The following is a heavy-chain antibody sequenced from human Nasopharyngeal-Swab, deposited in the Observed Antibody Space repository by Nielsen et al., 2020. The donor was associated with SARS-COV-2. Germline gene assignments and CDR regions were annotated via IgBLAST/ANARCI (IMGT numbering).Heavy chain of an antibody. V-gene: IGHV3-23*01. J-gene: IGHJ4*02. Sequence: GESLKISCAASGFPFSTSAMSLVRQVPGKGLELVSAISGRGGTFYADSVQGRFSISRDTSKNTLYLQMNSLRAEDTGIYYCAKDTGFDYWGQGTQVTVSS. CDR1: GFPFSTSA. D-gene: IGHD2-8*02. CDR3: AKDTGFDY. CDR2: ISGRGGT.